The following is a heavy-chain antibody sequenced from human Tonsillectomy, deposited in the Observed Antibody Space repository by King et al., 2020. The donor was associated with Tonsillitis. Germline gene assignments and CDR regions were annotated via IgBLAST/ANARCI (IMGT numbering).Heavy chain of an antibody. CDR1: GFTFRNYA. V-gene: IGHV3-23*04. CDR2: INGSAGST. CDR3: AKSVARDSSGYYPVY. Sequence: VQLVESGRGLVQPGGSLRLSCAASGFTFRNYAMSWVRQAPGKGLEWVSAINGSAGSTYYADSVKGRFTISRDNSKNTLYVQMNSLRAEDTAVYYCAKSVARDSSGYYPVYWGQGILVTVSS. J-gene: IGHJ4*02. D-gene: IGHD3-22*01.